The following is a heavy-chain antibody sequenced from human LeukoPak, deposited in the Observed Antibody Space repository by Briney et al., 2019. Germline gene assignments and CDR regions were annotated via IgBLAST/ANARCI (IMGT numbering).Heavy chain of an antibody. Sequence: SETLSLTCTVSGGXISSSSYYWGWIRQPPGKGLEWIGDIYYSGRTNYNPSLKSRVTTSLDTSKNQISLKLSSVTAADTAVYYCARPQTMGSSSPLGYWGQGTLVTVSS. CDR3: ARPQTMGSSSPLGY. CDR1: GGXISSSSYY. V-gene: IGHV4-61*05. D-gene: IGHD2-2*01. CDR2: IYYSGRT. J-gene: IGHJ4*02.